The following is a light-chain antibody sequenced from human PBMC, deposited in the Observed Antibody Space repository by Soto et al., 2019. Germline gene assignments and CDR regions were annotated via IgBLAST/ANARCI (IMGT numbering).Light chain of an antibody. CDR3: QQSYSTPLT. CDR2: GAS. V-gene: IGKV1-39*01. CDR1: QSISSY. Sequence: DIQMTQSPSSLSASIGDRVTITCRASQSISSYLNWYQQKPGKAPKLLIYGASSLQSGVPSRFSGSGFGTDFTLTISTLQPEDFVTYFCQQSYSTPLTLGQGTKVGI. J-gene: IGKJ1*01.